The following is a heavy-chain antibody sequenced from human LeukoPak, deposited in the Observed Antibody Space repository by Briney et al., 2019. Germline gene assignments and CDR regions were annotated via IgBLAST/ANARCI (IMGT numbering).Heavy chain of an antibody. CDR3: ARHNNWAFDY. Sequence: GESLKVSCKASGYSFASYWIGWVGQTSGEGLEWMAIIHPNDASTIYSPSFQGQVTISADRSITTAYLQWNTLQASDTAIYYCARHNNWAFDYWDRGTLLTVSS. CDR1: GYSFASYW. D-gene: IGHD1-20*01. J-gene: IGHJ4*02. V-gene: IGHV5-51*01. CDR2: IHPNDAST.